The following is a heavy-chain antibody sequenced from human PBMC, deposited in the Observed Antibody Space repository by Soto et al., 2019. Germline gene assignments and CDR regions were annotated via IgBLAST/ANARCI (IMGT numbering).Heavy chain of an antibody. J-gene: IGHJ5*02. D-gene: IGHD2-15*01. CDR1: GFTFSSYW. CDR2: IKQDGSEK. V-gene: IGHV3-7*01. Sequence: GGSLRLSCAASGFTFSSYWMSWVRQAPGKGLEWVANIKQDGSEKYYVDSVKGRFTISRDNAKNSLYLQMNSLRAEDTAVYYCARTGGPPASWFDPWGQGTLVTVS. CDR3: ARTGGPPASWFDP.